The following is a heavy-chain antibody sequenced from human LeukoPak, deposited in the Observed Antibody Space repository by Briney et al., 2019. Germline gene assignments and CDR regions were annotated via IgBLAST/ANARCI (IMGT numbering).Heavy chain of an antibody. D-gene: IGHD4-17*01. CDR1: GGSISSYY. J-gene: IGHJ3*02. Sequence: SETLSLACTVSGGSISSYYWSWIRQPPGKGLEWIGYIYYSGSTNYSPSLKSRVTISVDTSKNQFSLKLSSVTAADTAVYYCAREGTTVTHDDAFDIWGQGTMATVSS. CDR2: IYYSGST. CDR3: AREGTTVTHDDAFDI. V-gene: IGHV4-59*01.